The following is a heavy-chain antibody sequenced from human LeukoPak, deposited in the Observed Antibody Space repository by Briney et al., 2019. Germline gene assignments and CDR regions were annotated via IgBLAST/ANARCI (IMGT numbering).Heavy chain of an antibody. J-gene: IGHJ4*02. V-gene: IGHV3-23*01. CDR1: GFTFSSYA. CDR2: ISGSGGST. Sequence: GGSLRLSCAASGFTFSSYAMSWVRQAPGKGLEWVSAISGSGGSTYYADSVKGRFTISSDNSKNTLCLQMNSLRAEDTAVYYCAKGRQFSGYSDYWGQGTLVTVSS. CDR3: AKGRQFSGYSDY. D-gene: IGHD3-22*01.